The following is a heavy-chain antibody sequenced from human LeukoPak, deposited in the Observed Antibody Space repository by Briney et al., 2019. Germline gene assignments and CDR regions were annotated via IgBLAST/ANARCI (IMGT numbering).Heavy chain of an antibody. CDR3: ARDTKRITMIVDYFDY. J-gene: IGHJ4*02. V-gene: IGHV3-21*01. CDR1: GFTFSICS. CDR2: ISSSSSYI. D-gene: IGHD3-22*01. Sequence: GGSLRLSCAPSGFTFSICSMHWVRQAPGKGLEWVSSISSSSSYIYYADSVKGRFTISRDNAKNSLYLQMNSLRAEDTAVYYCARDTKRITMIVDYFDYWGQGTLVTVSS.